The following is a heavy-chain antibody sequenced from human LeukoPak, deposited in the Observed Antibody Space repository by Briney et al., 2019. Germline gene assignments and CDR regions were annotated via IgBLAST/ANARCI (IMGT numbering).Heavy chain of an antibody. J-gene: IGHJ3*02. CDR1: GYTLTELS. CDR2: FDPEDGET. CDR3: ATATPELLTTYDAFDI. V-gene: IGHV1-24*01. Sequence: ASVKVSCKVSGYTLTELSMHWVRPAPGKGLEWMGGFDPEDGETIYAQKFQGRVTMTEDTSTDTAYKELSSLRSEDTAVYYCATATPELLTTYDAFDIWGQGTMVTVSS. D-gene: IGHD1-26*01.